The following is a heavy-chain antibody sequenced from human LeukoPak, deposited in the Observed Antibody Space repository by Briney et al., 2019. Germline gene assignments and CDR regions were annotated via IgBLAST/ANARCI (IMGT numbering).Heavy chain of an antibody. CDR1: GCSISSYY. J-gene: IGHJ4*02. Sequence: SETLSLTCTVSGCSISSYYWSWIRQPPGKGLEWIGYMYYSGSTKYNPSLKCRVTISVDTSKNKFSLKLSSVTAADTAVYYCARARRIAAADYWGQGTLVTVSS. V-gene: IGHV4-59*01. CDR2: MYYSGST. CDR3: ARARRIAAADY. D-gene: IGHD6-13*01.